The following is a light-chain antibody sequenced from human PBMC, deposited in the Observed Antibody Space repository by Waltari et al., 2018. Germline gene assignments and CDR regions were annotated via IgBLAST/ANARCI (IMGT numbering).Light chain of an antibody. CDR2: DVT. CDR3: SSYRGSFTLV. V-gene: IGLV2-14*03. Sequence: QSALTQPASVSGSPGQSITISCTGTSSDVGAYDNVYWYQQHPGKAPKLMIYDVTKRPAGGSYRFSGSKSGNTASLTISGLQAEDEADYYCSSYRGSFTLVFGGGTKVTVL. CDR1: SSDVGAYDN. J-gene: IGLJ3*02.